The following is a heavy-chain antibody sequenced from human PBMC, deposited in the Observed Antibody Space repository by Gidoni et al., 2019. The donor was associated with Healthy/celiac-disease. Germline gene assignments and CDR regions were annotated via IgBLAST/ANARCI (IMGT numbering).Heavy chain of an antibody. J-gene: IGHJ5*02. CDR3: ARVGVRNNWFDP. CDR2: IYYSGST. V-gene: IGHV4-61*01. Sequence: VQLQESGPGLVKPSETLSLTCTVSGGSVSSGSYYWSWIRQPPGKGLEWIGYIYYSGSTNYNPSLKSRVTISVDTSKNQFSLKLSSVTAADTAVYYCARVGVRNNWFDPWGQGTLVTVSS. CDR1: GGSVSSGSYY. D-gene: IGHD1-1*01.